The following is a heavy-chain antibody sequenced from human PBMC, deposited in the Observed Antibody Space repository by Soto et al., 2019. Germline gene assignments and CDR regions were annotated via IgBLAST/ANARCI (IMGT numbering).Heavy chain of an antibody. J-gene: IGHJ4*02. D-gene: IGHD3-9*01. CDR3: ASPTGYKNQFDY. CDR2: IYYSGST. CDR1: GGSISSSSYY. Sequence: SETLSLTCTVSGGSISSSSYYWGWIRQPPGKGLEWIGSIYYSGSTYYNPSLKSRVTISVDTSKNQFSLKLSSVTAADTAVYYCASPTGYKNQFDYWGQGTLVTVSS. V-gene: IGHV4-39*01.